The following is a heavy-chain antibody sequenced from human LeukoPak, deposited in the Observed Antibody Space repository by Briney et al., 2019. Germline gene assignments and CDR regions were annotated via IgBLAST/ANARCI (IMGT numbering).Heavy chain of an antibody. Sequence: PSETLSLTCAVYGGSFSGYYWSWIRQPPGKGLEWIGRIYTSGSTNYNPSLKSRVTMSVDTSKNQFSLKLSSVTAADTAVYYCARETTMVRGVPPMDVWGKGTTVTISS. V-gene: IGHV4-4*07. CDR3: ARETTMVRGVPPMDV. J-gene: IGHJ6*03. CDR2: IYTSGST. D-gene: IGHD3-10*01. CDR1: GGSFSGYY.